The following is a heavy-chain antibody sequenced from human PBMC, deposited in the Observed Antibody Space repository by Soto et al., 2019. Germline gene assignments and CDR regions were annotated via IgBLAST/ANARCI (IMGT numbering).Heavy chain of an antibody. CDR2: ISADGGTT. J-gene: IGHJ6*02. Sequence: PGGSLRLSCAASGLTFRTYGMAWVRQAPGKGLEWVSAISADGGTTSYADSVRGRFTISRDISKNTLYLQMNSLRAEDTAVYYCAKAPRPSNPFLCMDVWGQGTTVTVSS. CDR3: AKAPRPSNPFLCMDV. CDR1: GLTFRTYG. V-gene: IGHV3-23*01. D-gene: IGHD4-4*01.